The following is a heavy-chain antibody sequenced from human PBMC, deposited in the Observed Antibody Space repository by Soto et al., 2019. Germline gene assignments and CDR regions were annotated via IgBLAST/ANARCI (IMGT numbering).Heavy chain of an antibody. V-gene: IGHV4-34*01. CDR3: ASARWNY. CDR2: INHRGNT. J-gene: IGHJ4*02. Sequence: PSETLSLTCAVSGASFSANYWTWIRQPPGKGLEWIGEINHRGNTNYNPSLKSRVAISTDTSKNQFSLRLNSVTAADTAVYYCASARWNYWGLGTLVTVSS. CDR1: GASFSANY. D-gene: IGHD2-15*01.